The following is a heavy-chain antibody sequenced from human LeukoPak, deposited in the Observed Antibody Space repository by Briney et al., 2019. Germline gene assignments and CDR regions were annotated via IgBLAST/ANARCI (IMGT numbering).Heavy chain of an antibody. CDR1: GFTFSSYW. D-gene: IGHD5-18*01. J-gene: IGHJ4*02. CDR2: IKQDGSEK. Sequence: GGSLRLSCAASGFTFSSYWMSWVRQAPGKGLEWVANIKQDGSEKYYVDSVKGRFTISRDNAKNSLYLQMSSLRAEDTAVYYCARDYHDDTASLFDYWGQGTLVTVSS. CDR3: ARDYHDDTASLFDY. V-gene: IGHV3-7*01.